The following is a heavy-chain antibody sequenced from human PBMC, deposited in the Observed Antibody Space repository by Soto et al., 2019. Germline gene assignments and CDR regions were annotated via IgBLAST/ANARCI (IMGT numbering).Heavy chain of an antibody. CDR3: ARGRGSWYHYYYGMDV. D-gene: IGHD6-13*01. CDR2: IGTAGDT. J-gene: IGHJ6*02. Sequence: GGSLRLSCAASGFTFSSYDMHWVRQATGKGLEWVSAIGTAGDTYYPGSVKGRFTISRENAKNSLYLQMNSLRAEDTAVYYCARGRGSWYHYYYGMDVWGQGTTVTVSS. CDR1: GFTFSSYD. V-gene: IGHV3-13*01.